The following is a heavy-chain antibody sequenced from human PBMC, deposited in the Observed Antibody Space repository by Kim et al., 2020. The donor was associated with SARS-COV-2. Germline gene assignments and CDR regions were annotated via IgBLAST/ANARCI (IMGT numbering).Heavy chain of an antibody. Sequence: GGSLRLSCAASGFTFSSYAMSWVRQAPGKGLEWVSAISGSGGSTYYADSVKGRFTISRDNSKNTLYLQMNSLRAEDTAVYYCAKGQAGYYGSGSYYQHWGQGTLVTVSS. V-gene: IGHV3-23*01. J-gene: IGHJ1*01. D-gene: IGHD3-10*01. CDR3: AKGQAGYYGSGSYYQH. CDR2: ISGSGGST. CDR1: GFTFSSYA.